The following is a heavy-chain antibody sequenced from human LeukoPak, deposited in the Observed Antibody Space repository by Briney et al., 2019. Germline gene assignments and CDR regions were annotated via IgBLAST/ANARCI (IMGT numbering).Heavy chain of an antibody. D-gene: IGHD5-12*01. V-gene: IGHV3-15*01. CDR3: STGNGYE. J-gene: IGHJ4*02. CDR1: GFTFSDAW. Sequence: KPGGSLRLSCTASGFTFSDAWMTWVRQAPGKGLEWVGRIKSKTDGGTMDYAAPVKGRFTISRDDSKNILSLQMNSLKTEDTAVYYCSTGNGYEWGQGTLVTVYS. CDR2: IKSKTDGGTM.